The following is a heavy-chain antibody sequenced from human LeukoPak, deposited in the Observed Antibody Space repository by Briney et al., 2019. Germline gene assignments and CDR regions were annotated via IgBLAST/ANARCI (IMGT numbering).Heavy chain of an antibody. D-gene: IGHD3-16*01. V-gene: IGHV1-2*02. CDR1: GDSFSDSY. J-gene: IGHJ2*01. CDR2: INLNTGGV. Sequence: GASVKVSCKASGDSFSDSYIHWVRQAPGQGPEWMGWINLNTGGVNYAQKFDGRFSMTRDTSINTAFMELSGLRFGDTAVYYCGTVRGILSYFDLWGRGTLVTVSS. CDR3: GTVRGILSYFDL.